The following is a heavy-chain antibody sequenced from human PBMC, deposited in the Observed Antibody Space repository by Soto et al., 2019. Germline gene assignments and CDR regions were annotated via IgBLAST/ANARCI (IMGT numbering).Heavy chain of an antibody. CDR2: VSFDGSLK. V-gene: IGHV3-30*04. CDR3: ARDGPSSLTSYFDY. CDR1: EVIFSNSA. Sequence: XVSLRLSCVASEVIFSNSAMHWVRQAPGKGLEWVAVVSFDGSLKYYADSVEGRFTISRDSSKNTLYLQMNSLRPEDTAVYYCARDGPSSLTSYFDYWGQGTLVTVSS. D-gene: IGHD2-2*01. J-gene: IGHJ4*02.